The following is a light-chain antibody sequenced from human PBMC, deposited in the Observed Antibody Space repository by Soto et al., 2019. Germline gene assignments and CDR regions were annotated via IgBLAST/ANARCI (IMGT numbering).Light chain of an antibody. CDR1: QSVTSK. J-gene: IGKJ5*01. CDR3: QQYGGSPIT. CDR2: GAS. Sequence: EIVLTQSPCTLSLSPGDRATLSCRASQSVTSKLAWYQQKPGQAPRLLISGASNRATGIPDRFSGSGSGTDFTLTISRLEPDDFALYFCQQYGGSPITFGLRTRLEIK. V-gene: IGKV3-20*01.